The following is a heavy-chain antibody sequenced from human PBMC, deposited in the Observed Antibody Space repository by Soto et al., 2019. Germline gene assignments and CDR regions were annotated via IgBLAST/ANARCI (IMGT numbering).Heavy chain of an antibody. J-gene: IGHJ4*02. V-gene: IGHV3-23*01. CDR2: ISGSGGST. Sequence: GGSMRLSCAASGFTCSSYAMSWVRQAPGKGLEWVSAISGSGGSTYYADSVKGRFTISRDNSKNTLYLQMNSLRAEDTAVYYCAKSPPHYDILTGSFDYWGQGTLVTVSS. CDR1: GFTCSSYA. CDR3: AKSPPHYDILTGSFDY. D-gene: IGHD3-9*01.